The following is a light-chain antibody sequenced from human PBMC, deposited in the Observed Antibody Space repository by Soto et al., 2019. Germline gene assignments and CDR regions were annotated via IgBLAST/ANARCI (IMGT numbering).Light chain of an antibody. J-gene: IGKJ4*01. CDR3: HQLNSYPLT. CDR1: QGISNY. Sequence: DIQLTQSPSFLSASVGDRVTITCRACQGISNYLAWYQRKPGKAPKLLIYTASTLQSGVPSRFSGSGSGTEFTLTISSLQPEDFATYYCHQLNSYPLTFGGGTKVEI. V-gene: IGKV1-9*01. CDR2: TAS.